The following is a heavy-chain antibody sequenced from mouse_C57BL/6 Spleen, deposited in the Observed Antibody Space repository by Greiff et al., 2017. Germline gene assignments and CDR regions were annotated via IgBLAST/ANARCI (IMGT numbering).Heavy chain of an antibody. CDR1: GYTFTDYE. V-gene: IGHV1-15*01. J-gene: IGHJ3*01. CDR3: AREDLDGSFAY. CDR2: IDPETGGT. D-gene: IGHD2-3*01. Sequence: VQLQQSGAELVRPGASVTLSCKASGYTFTDYEMHWVKQTPVHGLEWIGAIDPETGGTAYNQKFKGKATLTADTSSSTAYMQLSSLTSEDSAVYYCAREDLDGSFAYWGQGTLVTVSA.